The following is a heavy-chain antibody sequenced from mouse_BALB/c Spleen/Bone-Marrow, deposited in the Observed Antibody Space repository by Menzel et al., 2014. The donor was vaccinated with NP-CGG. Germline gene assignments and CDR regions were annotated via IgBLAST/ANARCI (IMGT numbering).Heavy chain of an antibody. CDR3: TRSLVRRDHYYAMDY. V-gene: IGHV1S22*01. D-gene: IGHD2-14*01. Sequence: LQQSGSELVRPGASVKLSCKASGYTFTSYWMHWVKQRPGQGLEWIGNIYPGSGSTNYDEKFKSKATLTVDTSSSTAYMQLSSLTSEGSAVYYCTRSLVRRDHYYAMDYWGQGTSVTVSS. CDR1: GYTFTSYW. J-gene: IGHJ4*01. CDR2: IYPGSGST.